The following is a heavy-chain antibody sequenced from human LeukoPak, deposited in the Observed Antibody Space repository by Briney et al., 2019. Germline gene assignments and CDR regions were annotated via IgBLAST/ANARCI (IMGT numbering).Heavy chain of an antibody. V-gene: IGHV3-48*04. CDR3: ASKGQNYGVYWYFDL. CDR2: ISSGSSTI. J-gene: IGHJ2*01. D-gene: IGHD4-17*01. Sequence: LAGGSLRLSCATSGFSFSTYGMNWVRQAPGKGLEWVSYISSGSSTIYYADSVKGRFTISRDNAKNSLYLQMNSLRAEDTAVYYCASKGQNYGVYWYFDLWGRGTLVTVSS. CDR1: GFSFSTYG.